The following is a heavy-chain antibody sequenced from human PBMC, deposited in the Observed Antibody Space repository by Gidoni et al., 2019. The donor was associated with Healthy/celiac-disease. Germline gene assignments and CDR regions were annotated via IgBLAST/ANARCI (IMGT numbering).Heavy chain of an antibody. J-gene: IGHJ4*02. CDR3: AREIGSYYDSSGYPITSFDY. CDR2: IIPILGTA. Sequence: VQLVQSGAEVKKPGSSVKVSCKASGGTFSSYSISWVRQAPGQGLEWMGGIIPILGTANYAQKFQGRVTITADESTSTAYMELSSLRSEDTAVYYCAREIGSYYDSSGYPITSFDYWGQGTLVTVSS. CDR1: GGTFSSYS. V-gene: IGHV1-69*01. D-gene: IGHD3-22*01.